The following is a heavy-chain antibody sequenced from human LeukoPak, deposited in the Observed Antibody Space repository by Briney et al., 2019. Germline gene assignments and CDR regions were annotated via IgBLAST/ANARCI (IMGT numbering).Heavy chain of an antibody. J-gene: IGHJ4*02. Sequence: GGSLRLSCAASGFTFGSYAMYWVRQAPGKGLEWVAGIFGSGGSPHYADSVKGRFTISRDNSKNTVYLQINSLRAEDTAVYYCGKTTAGYSSGQKPAWPVDYWGQGTLVTVSS. CDR1: GFTFGSYA. CDR3: GKTTAGYSSGQKPAWPVDY. CDR2: IFGSGGSP. D-gene: IGHD5-18*01. V-gene: IGHV3-23*01.